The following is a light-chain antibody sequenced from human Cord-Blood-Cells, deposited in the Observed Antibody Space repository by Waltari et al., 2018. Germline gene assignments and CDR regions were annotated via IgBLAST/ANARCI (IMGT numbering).Light chain of an antibody. Sequence: QYALTQPRSVSGSPGQSVPIFCTGTSSDVGGYNYVSWYQQHPGKAPKLMIYDVSKRPSGVPDRFSGSKSGNTASLTSSGLQAEDEADYYCCSYAGSYTWVFGGGTKLTVL. V-gene: IGLV2-11*01. CDR3: CSYAGSYTWV. CDR1: SSDVGGYNY. J-gene: IGLJ3*02. CDR2: DVS.